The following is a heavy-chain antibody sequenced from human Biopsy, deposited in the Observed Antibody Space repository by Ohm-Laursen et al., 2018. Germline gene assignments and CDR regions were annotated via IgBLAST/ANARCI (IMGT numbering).Heavy chain of an antibody. J-gene: IGHJ4*02. CDR1: GGTFINYA. CDR3: ARGPHSGSHSCFDY. Sequence: SVKVSCKASGGTFINYAISRVRQAPGQGLEWMGGIIPMFGTANYAQMFQGRVTISADESTSTSYMELSSLTTEDTAIYYCARGPHSGSHSCFDYWGRGTLVTVSP. CDR2: IIPMFGTA. D-gene: IGHD1-26*01. V-gene: IGHV1-69*13.